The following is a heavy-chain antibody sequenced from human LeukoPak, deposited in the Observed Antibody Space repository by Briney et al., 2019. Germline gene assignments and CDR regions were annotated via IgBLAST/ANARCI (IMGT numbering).Heavy chain of an antibody. D-gene: IGHD6-13*01. CDR2: IYGGGAA. J-gene: IGHJ4*02. CDR1: GINVSTNY. V-gene: IGHV3-66*02. CDR3: VSSSGQQLIPYDY. Sequence: GGSLRLSCAASGINVSTNYMTWIRQAPGKGLEWVSLIYGGGAAYYAESVRGRFIISRDNSKNTLFFQMNSLRAEDTAVYYCVSSSGQQLIPYDYWGQGTHVAVSS.